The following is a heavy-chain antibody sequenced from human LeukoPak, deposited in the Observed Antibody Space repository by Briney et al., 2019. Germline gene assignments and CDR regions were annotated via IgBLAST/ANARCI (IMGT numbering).Heavy chain of an antibody. Sequence: ASVKVSCKASGYTFTSYYMHWVRQALGQGLEWMGIINPSGGSTSYAQKFQGRVTMTRDTSTSTVYMELSSLRSEDTAVYYCAREIRPYYYGSGTLQGGSDYWGQGTLVTVSS. CDR1: GYTFTSYY. V-gene: IGHV1-46*01. D-gene: IGHD3-10*01. J-gene: IGHJ4*02. CDR2: INPSGGST. CDR3: AREIRPYYYGSGTLQGGSDY.